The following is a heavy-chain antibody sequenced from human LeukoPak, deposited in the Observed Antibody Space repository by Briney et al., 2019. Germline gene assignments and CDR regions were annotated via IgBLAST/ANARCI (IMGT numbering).Heavy chain of an antibody. CDR1: GGSINNYY. D-gene: IGHD1-26*01. CDR3: ACTGATGIIYAKYFQH. J-gene: IGHJ1*01. V-gene: IGHV4-59*01. CDR2: IYYTGST. Sequence: SETLSLTCTVSGGSINNYYWSWVRQPPGAGLEWLAYIYYTGSTNYNPSLKSRVTISVDTSKNQFSLKLSSVTAADTAVYYCACTGATGIIYAKYFQHWGQGTLVTVSS.